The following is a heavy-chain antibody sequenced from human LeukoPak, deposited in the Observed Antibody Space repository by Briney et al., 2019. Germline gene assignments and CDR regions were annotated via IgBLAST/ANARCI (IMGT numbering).Heavy chain of an antibody. Sequence: GGSLRLSCAASGFTFSSYNMNWVRQAPGKGLEWVANIKQDGSEKYYVDSVRGRFTISRDNAKNSLYLQMNSLRAEDTAVYYCVGHSDYWGQGTLATVSS. CDR2: IKQDGSEK. V-gene: IGHV3-7*01. CDR3: VGHSDY. D-gene: IGHD3-16*01. J-gene: IGHJ4*02. CDR1: GFTFSSYN.